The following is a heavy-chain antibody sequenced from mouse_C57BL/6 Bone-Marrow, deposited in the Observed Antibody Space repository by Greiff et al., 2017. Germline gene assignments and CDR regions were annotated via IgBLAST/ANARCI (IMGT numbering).Heavy chain of an antibody. CDR3: ARNYGSSHWYFDV. Sequence: QLQQPGPGLVQPSQSLSITCTVSGFSLTSYGVHWVRRSPGKGLEWLGVIWSGGSTDYNAAFISRLSISKDNSKSQVFFKMNSLQADDTAIYYCARNYGSSHWYFDVWGTGTTVTVSS. D-gene: IGHD1-1*01. V-gene: IGHV2-2*01. J-gene: IGHJ1*03. CDR1: GFSLTSYG. CDR2: IWSGGST.